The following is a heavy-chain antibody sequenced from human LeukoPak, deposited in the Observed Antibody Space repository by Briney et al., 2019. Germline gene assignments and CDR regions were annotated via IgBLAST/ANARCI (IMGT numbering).Heavy chain of an antibody. CDR2: IIAILDTA. J-gene: IGHJ5*02. V-gene: IGHV1-69*08. CDR3: VRSGYDYDWFDP. CDR1: GGSFSDYS. Sequence: SVKVSCKASGGSFSDYSISWVRQAPGQGLEWMGRIIAILDTAHYAQKFQGRFTITADKSTTTVYMELSSLRSDDTAVYYCVRSGYDYDWFDPWGQGTLVTVSS. D-gene: IGHD5-12*01.